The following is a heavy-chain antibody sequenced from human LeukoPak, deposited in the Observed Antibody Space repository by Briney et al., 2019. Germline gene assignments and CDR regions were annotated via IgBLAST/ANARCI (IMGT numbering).Heavy chain of an antibody. D-gene: IGHD2-2*01. CDR1: GFTFSSYA. Sequence: PGGSLRLSCAASGFTFSSYAMSWVRQAPGKGLEWVSAISGSGGSTYYADSVKGRFTISRDNSKNTLYLQMNSLRAEDTAVYYCAKGIVVVPAAMGDFDYWGQGTLVTVSS. V-gene: IGHV3-23*01. J-gene: IGHJ4*02. CDR3: AKGIVVVPAAMGDFDY. CDR2: ISGSGGST.